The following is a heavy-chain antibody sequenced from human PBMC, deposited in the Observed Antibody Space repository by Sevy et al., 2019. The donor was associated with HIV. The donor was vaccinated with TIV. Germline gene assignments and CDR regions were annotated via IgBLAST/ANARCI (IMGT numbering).Heavy chain of an antibody. CDR1: GFTFSSYG. J-gene: IGHJ6*02. D-gene: IGHD2-15*01. Sequence: GGSLRLSCAASGFTFSSYGMHWVRQAPGKGLEWVAVISYDGSNKYYADSVKGRFTISSDNSKNTLYLQMNSLIAEDTAVYYCAGRGPYCSGGSCYSSLMDVWGQGTTVTVSS. CDR3: AGRGPYCSGGSCYSSLMDV. V-gene: IGHV3-30*03. CDR2: ISYDGSNK.